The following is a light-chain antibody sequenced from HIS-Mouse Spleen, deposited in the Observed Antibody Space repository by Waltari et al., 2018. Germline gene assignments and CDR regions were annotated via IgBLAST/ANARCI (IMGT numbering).Light chain of an antibody. CDR3: QVWDSSSDHVV. J-gene: IGLJ2*01. CDR2: EDS. CDR1: ALPKKN. V-gene: IGLV3-10*01. Sequence: SYELTQPPSVSVSPGQTARITCSGDALPKKNAYWYQQKSGQAPVRVIYEDSKRPSGIPERFSCSSSGTMATLTISRVEAGDEADYYCQVWDSSSDHVVFGGGTKLTVL.